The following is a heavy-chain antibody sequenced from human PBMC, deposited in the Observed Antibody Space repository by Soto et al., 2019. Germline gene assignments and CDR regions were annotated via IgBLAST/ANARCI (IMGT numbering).Heavy chain of an antibody. Sequence: QVQLVESGGGVVQPGRSLRLSCAASGFTFSHYAMHWVRQAPGKGLEWVALMSYDGSNEYYADSVKGRFTISRDNSKNTLYLQMSRLRAEDTAVYYGANDGSHRFDYWGQGTLVTVSS. CDR3: ANDGSHRFDY. CDR1: GFTFSHYA. CDR2: MSYDGSNE. D-gene: IGHD1-26*01. J-gene: IGHJ4*02. V-gene: IGHV3-30*18.